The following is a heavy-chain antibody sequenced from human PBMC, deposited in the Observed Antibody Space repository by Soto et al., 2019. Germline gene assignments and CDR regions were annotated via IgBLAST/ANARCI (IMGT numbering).Heavy chain of an antibody. CDR3: AGGDYYHSSGYYFYYYTMDV. D-gene: IGHD3-22*01. Sequence: SETLSLTCTASGGSISSSSYYWGWIRQPPGKGLEWIGNVYYGGSTYYNPSLKSRVTISVETSKSQFSLKLSSVTAADTAVYYCAGGDYYHSSGYYFYYYTMDVWGQGTTVTVSS. V-gene: IGHV4-39*01. CDR1: GGSISSSSYY. J-gene: IGHJ6*02. CDR2: VYYGGST.